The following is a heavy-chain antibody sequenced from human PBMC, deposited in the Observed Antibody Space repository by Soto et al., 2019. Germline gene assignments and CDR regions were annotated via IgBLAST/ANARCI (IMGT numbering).Heavy chain of an antibody. CDR2: IYYSGST. D-gene: IGHD1-7*01. CDR3: ARHGTGTTSIDY. Sequence: SETLSLTCTVSGVSISSSSYYWGWIRQPPGKGLEWIGSIYYSGSTYYNPSLKSRVTISVDTSKNQFSLKLSSVTAADTAVYYRARHGTGTTSIDYWGQGIPVTVSS. CDR1: GVSISSSSYY. J-gene: IGHJ4*02. V-gene: IGHV4-39*01.